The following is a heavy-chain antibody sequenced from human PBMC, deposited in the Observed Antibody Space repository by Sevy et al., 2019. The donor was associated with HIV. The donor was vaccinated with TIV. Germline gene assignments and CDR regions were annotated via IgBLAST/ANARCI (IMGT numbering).Heavy chain of an antibody. V-gene: IGHV3-30-3*01. Sequence: GGSLRLSCAVSGFPFRDYQMHWVRQAPGKGLEWLAVITNDGSNKYYADSVKGRFTISRDNSKNTLHLQMNSLRAEDTAVYYCARDHFWDIWGQGTMVTVSS. CDR2: ITNDGSNK. CDR3: ARDHFWDI. CDR1: GFPFRDYQ. J-gene: IGHJ3*02.